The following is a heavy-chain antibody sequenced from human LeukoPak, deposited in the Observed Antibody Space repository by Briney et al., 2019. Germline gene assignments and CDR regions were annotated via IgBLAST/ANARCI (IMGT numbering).Heavy chain of an antibody. CDR2: IYYSGST. CDR1: GGSISSYY. V-gene: IGHV4-59*01. CDR3: ARLYYYDSSGYYYP. J-gene: IGHJ5*02. Sequence: SETLSLTCTVSGGSISSYYWSWIRQPPGKGLEWIGYIYYSGSTNYNPSLKSRVTISLDTSKNQFSLKLSSVTAADTAVYYCARLYYYDSSGYYYPWGQGTLVTVSS. D-gene: IGHD3-22*01.